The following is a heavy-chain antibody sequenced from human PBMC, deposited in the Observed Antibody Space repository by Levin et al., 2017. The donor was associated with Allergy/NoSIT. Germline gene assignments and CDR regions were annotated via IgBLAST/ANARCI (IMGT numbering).Heavy chain of an antibody. CDR3: AHRLRSGSYQEEAFDV. Sequence: SGPTLVKPTQTLTLTCTFSGFSLITNEVGVGWIRQPPGKAPEWLALLYWDDDERFSPSLRNRLTITKDTSKNQVVLTMTNMGPVDTATYFCAHRLRSGSYQEEAFDVWGQGTMVTVSS. D-gene: IGHD1-26*01. V-gene: IGHV2-5*02. J-gene: IGHJ3*01. CDR1: GFSLITNEVG. CDR2: LYWDDDE.